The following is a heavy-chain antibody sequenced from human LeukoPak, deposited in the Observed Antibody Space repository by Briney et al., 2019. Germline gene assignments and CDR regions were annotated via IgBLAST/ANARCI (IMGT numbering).Heavy chain of an antibody. D-gene: IGHD2-2*01. CDR3: AKKGCSSTSCYGHSHYYYYYMDV. CDR1: GYTFTSYG. J-gene: IGHJ6*03. CDR2: INPSGGST. V-gene: IGHV1-46*01. Sequence: GASVKVSCKASGYTFTSYGISWVRQAPGQGLEWMGIINPSGGSTSYAQKFQGRVTMTRDMSTSTVYMELSSLRAEDTAVYYCAKKGCSSTSCYGHSHYYYYYMDVWGKGTTVTISS.